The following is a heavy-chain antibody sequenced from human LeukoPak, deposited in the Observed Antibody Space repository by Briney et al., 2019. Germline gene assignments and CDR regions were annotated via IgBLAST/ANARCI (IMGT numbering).Heavy chain of an antibody. CDR1: GGTFSSYA. D-gene: IGHD4-17*01. CDR3: ARALQNTVSYYYYGMDV. Sequence: SVKVSCKASGGTFSSYAISWVRQAPGQGLEWMGGIIPIFGTANYAQKFQGRVTITADESTSTAYMELSSLRSEDTAVYYCARALQNTVSYYYYGMDVWGQGTTVTVSS. V-gene: IGHV1-69*13. J-gene: IGHJ6*02. CDR2: IIPIFGTA.